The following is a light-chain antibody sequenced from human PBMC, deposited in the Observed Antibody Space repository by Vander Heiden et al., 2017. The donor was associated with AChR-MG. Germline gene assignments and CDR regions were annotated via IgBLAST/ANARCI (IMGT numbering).Light chain of an antibody. Sequence: SYVLTQPPSPSVAPGQTARITCGGYSSGSKTVHWYQQKPGQAPVVVVQDDSDRPSGIPERFSGSNSGNTATLTISRVEAGDEADYHCQVWDSSSDHWVFGGGTRLIVL. J-gene: IGLJ3*02. CDR2: DDS. CDR3: QVWDSSSDHWV. V-gene: IGLV3-21*02. CDR1: SSGSKT.